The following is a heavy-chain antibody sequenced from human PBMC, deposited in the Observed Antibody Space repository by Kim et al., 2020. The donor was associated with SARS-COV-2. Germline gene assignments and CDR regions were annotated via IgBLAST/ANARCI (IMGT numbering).Heavy chain of an antibody. CDR3: ASQGGRGYSGYVLDY. Sequence: GGSLRLSCAASGFSFSHYVMHWVRQAPGKVLEWVADISYDESNKYYADSVRGRFTISRDNSKNTLYLQMNSLRAEDTAVYYCASQGGRGYSGYVLDYWGQGTLVTVCS. D-gene: IGHD5-12*01. V-gene: IGHV3-33*05. J-gene: IGHJ4*02. CDR1: GFSFSHYV. CDR2: ISYDESNK.